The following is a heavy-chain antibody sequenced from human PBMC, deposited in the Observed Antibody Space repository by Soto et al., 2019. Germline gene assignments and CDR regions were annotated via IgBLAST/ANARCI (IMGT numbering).Heavy chain of an antibody. D-gene: IGHD4-4*01. CDR2: ISYDGSNK. CDR1: GFTFSSYA. Sequence: GSLRLSCAASGFTFSSYAMHWVRQAPGKGLEWVAVISYDGSNKYYADSVKGRFTISRDNSKNTLYLQMNSLRAEDTAVYYCARMAGSYSNSPFDYWGQGTLVTVSS. J-gene: IGHJ4*02. CDR3: ARMAGSYSNSPFDY. V-gene: IGHV3-30-3*01.